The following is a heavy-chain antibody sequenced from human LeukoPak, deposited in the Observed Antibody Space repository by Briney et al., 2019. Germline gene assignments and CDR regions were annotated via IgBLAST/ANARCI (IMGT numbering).Heavy chain of an antibody. J-gene: IGHJ3*02. Sequence: SETLSLTCAVSDDSFSSHHWTWIRQPPGKGLEWIGYISYIGSTNYNPSLKSRVTISIDTSRNQFSLRLSSVTAADTAVYYCARDLVTVTKGFDIWGQGTMVSVSS. CDR1: DDSFSSHH. V-gene: IGHV4-59*11. CDR3: ARDLVTVTKGFDI. D-gene: IGHD4-17*01. CDR2: ISYIGST.